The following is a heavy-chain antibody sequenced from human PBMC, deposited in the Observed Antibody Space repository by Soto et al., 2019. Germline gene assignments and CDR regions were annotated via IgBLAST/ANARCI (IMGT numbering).Heavy chain of an antibody. D-gene: IGHD2-8*01. J-gene: IGHJ6*02. CDR1: GGSFSGYY. CDR3: ARSRPTKRLYYCYGMDV. V-gene: IGHV4-34*01. Sequence: SETLSLTCAVYGGSFSGYYWSWIRQPPGKGLEWIGEINHSGSTNYNPSLKSRVTISVDTSKNQFSLKLSSVTAADTAVYYCARSRPTKRLYYCYGMDVWGQGTTVTVSS. CDR2: INHSGST.